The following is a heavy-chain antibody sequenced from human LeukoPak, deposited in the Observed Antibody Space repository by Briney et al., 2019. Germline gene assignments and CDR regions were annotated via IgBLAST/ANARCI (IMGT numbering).Heavy chain of an antibody. D-gene: IGHD3-3*01. Sequence: SETLSLTCTVSGGSIRSYYWSWIRQPAGKRLEWIGRIYTSGGNTNYNPSLKSRVTMSVDRTTNQLSLKVSSVTAADTAVYYCAREAWSGYYCDYWGRGTLVTVSS. V-gene: IGHV4-4*07. CDR2: IYTSGGNT. CDR1: GGSIRSYY. J-gene: IGHJ4*02. CDR3: AREAWSGYYCDY.